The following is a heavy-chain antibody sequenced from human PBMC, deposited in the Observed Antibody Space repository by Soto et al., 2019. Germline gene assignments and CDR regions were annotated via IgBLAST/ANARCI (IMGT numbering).Heavy chain of an antibody. CDR2: MNPESGST. D-gene: IGHD3-9*01. CDR1: GYTFNTYD. J-gene: IGHJ6*02. Sequence: QEQLVQSGAEVKKPGASVKISCKASGYTFNTYDINWVRQATGQGLEWMGWMNPESGSTGFAQSFQGRITLTGNTSINKVYMEVSSLTNEDTAVYFCARSGATGYYSTHYYVMDVWGPGTTVTVYS. CDR3: ARSGATGYYSTHYYVMDV. V-gene: IGHV1-8*01.